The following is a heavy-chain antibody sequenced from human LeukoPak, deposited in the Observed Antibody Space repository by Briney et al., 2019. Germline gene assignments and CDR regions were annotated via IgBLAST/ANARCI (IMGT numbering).Heavy chain of an antibody. V-gene: IGHV4-59*01. J-gene: IGHJ4*02. CDR1: GGSISCYY. Sequence: SETLSLTCTVSGGSISCYYWIWIRQPPGKGLEWIGYIYYSGSTNYNPSLKSRVTISVDTSKNQFSLKLSSVTAADTAVYYCARVTPVTTYFDYWGQGTLVTVSS. D-gene: IGHD4-17*01. CDR3: ARVTPVTTYFDY. CDR2: IYYSGST.